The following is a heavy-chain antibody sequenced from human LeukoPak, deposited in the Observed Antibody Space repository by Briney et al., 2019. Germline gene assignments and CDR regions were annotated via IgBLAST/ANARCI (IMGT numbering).Heavy chain of an antibody. CDR1: GFTFSSYW. CDR3: AKDGVRGVISHGGD. J-gene: IGHJ4*02. CDR2: IKKDGTEK. D-gene: IGHD3-10*02. Sequence: PGGSLRLSCGVSGFTFSSYWMSWVRQAPGKGLEWVANIKKDGTEKYYMDSVKGRFTISRDDAKNSLYLQMNSLRAEDTALYYCAKDGVRGVISHGGDWGQGTLVTVSS. V-gene: IGHV3-7*03.